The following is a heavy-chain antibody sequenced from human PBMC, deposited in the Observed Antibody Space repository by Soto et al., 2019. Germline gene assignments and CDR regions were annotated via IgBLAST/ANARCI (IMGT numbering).Heavy chain of an antibody. Sequence: SETLSLTCAVYGGSFSGYYWSWIRQPPGKGLEWIGEIYHSGSTNYNPSLKSRVTISVDTSKNQFSLKLSSVTAADTAFYYCAREGALLFGGNSDYYSSMDVWGQGTTVTVSS. D-gene: IGHD2-21*02. CDR2: IYHSGST. J-gene: IGHJ6*02. CDR1: GGSFSGYY. CDR3: AREGALLFGGNSDYYSSMDV. V-gene: IGHV4-34*01.